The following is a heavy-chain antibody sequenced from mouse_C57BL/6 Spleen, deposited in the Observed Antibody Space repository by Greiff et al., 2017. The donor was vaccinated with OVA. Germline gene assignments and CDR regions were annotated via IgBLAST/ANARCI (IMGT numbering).Heavy chain of an antibody. CDR3: ASPIITTVVADY. D-gene: IGHD1-1*01. Sequence: QVQLQQPGAELVRPGTSVKLSCKASGYTFTSYWMHWVKQRPGQGLEWIGVIDPSDSYTNYNQKFKGKATLTVDTSSSTAYMQLSSLTSEDSAVYYCASPIITTVVADYWGQGTTLTVSS. V-gene: IGHV1-59*01. J-gene: IGHJ2*01. CDR2: IDPSDSYT. CDR1: GYTFTSYW.